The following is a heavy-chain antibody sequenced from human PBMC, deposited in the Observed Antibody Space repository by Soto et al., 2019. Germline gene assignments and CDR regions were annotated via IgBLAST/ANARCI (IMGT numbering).Heavy chain of an antibody. CDR1: GFTFSSYG. CDR3: ARGTGYYGSGSYSYPPLYYGMDV. D-gene: IGHD3-10*01. Sequence: AGGSLRLSCAASGFTFSSYGMHWVRQAPGKGLEWVAVISYDGSNKYYADSVKGRFTISRDNSKNTLYLQMNSLRAEDTAVYYCARGTGYYGSGSYSYPPLYYGMDVWGQGTTVTSP. J-gene: IGHJ6*02. CDR2: ISYDGSNK. V-gene: IGHV3-30*03.